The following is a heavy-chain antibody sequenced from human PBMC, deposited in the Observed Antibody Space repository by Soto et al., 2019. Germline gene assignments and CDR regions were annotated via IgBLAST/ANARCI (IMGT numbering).Heavy chain of an antibody. V-gene: IGHV4-59*01. CDR3: ATQTGLYYYGFVV. CDR1: GGSLNAFF. J-gene: IGHJ6*02. Sequence: QVQLEESGPGLVKPSETLSLTCTVSGGSLNAFFWSWVRQPPGKGLESIGYIFYSGSTNYNPSLKSRLTISLDTSKTQFSLNLTSVTAADTAVYYCATQTGLYYYGFVVWGQGTMVAVSS. CDR2: IFYSGST.